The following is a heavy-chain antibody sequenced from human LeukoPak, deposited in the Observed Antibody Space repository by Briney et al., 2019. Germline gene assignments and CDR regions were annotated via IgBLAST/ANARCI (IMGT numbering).Heavy chain of an antibody. Sequence: ASVQVSCKASGYTFTGCYMHWVRQAPGQGLEWMGWINPNSGGTNYAQKFQGRVTMTRDTSISTAYMELSRLRSDDTAVYYCTIQGYFNHYDSRGYSPTQDHDAFDIWGQGTMVTVSS. CDR3: TIQGYFNHYDSRGYSPTQDHDAFDI. D-gene: IGHD3-22*01. CDR1: GYTFTGCY. CDR2: INPNSGGT. J-gene: IGHJ3*02. V-gene: IGHV1-2*02.